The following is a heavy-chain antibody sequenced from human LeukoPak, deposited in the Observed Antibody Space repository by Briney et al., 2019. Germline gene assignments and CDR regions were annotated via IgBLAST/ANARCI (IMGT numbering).Heavy chain of an antibody. CDR2: IYSGGST. V-gene: IGHV3-53*01. CDR1: GFTVSSNY. D-gene: IGHD3-22*01. CDR3: ARGYYDSSGDFDY. J-gene: IGHJ4*02. Sequence: GGSLRLSCAASGFTVSSNYMSWVRQAPGKGLEWVSVIYSGGSTYYADSVKGRFTISRDNSKNTLYLQMNSLRAEDTAVYYCARGYYDSSGDFDYWGQGTLVTVSS.